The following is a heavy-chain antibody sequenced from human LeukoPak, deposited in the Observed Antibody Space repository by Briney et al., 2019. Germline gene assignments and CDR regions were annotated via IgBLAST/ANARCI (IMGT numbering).Heavy chain of an antibody. V-gene: IGHV3-48*03. D-gene: IGHD5-24*01. CDR3: AREGEMATYLDY. Sequence: GGSLRLSCAASGFTFSSYEMNWVRQAPGKGLEWVSYISSSGSTIYYADSVKGRFTISRDNAKNSLYLQMNSLRAEDTAVYYCAREGEMATYLDYWGQGTLVTVSS. CDR1: GFTFSSYE. CDR2: ISSSGSTI. J-gene: IGHJ4*02.